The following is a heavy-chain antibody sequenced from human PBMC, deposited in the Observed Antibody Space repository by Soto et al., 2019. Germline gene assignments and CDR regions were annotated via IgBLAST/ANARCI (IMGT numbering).Heavy chain of an antibody. CDR2: ISSNGGST. Sequence: GSLRLSCSASGFTFSSYAMHWVRQAPGKGLEYVSAISSNGGSTYYADSVKGRFAISRDNSKNTLYLQMSSLRAEDTAVYYCVKDQRGTGTNFDYWGQGTLVTVSS. CDR3: VKDQRGTGTNFDY. V-gene: IGHV3-64D*06. CDR1: GFTFSSYA. J-gene: IGHJ4*02. D-gene: IGHD1-7*01.